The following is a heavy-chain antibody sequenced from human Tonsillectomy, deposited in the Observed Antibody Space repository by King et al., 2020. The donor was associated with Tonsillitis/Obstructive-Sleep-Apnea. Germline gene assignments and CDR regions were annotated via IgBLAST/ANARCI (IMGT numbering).Heavy chain of an antibody. Sequence: VQLQESGPGLVKPSETLSLTCTVSGGSISSYYWNWIRQPAGKRLEWIGRIHTSGSTNYNPSLKSRVTMSVETSKNRVSLRLNSVTAADTAVYYCARDYSSGYGLDVWGQGTTVTVSS. D-gene: IGHD6-19*01. CDR2: IHTSGST. CDR3: ARDYSSGYGLDV. J-gene: IGHJ6*02. CDR1: GGSISSYY. V-gene: IGHV4-4*07.